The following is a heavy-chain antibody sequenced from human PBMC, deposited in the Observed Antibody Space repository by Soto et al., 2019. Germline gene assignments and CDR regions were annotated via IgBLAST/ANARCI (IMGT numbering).Heavy chain of an antibody. J-gene: IGHJ4*02. CDR3: AKDPEVVVTAPDY. CDR2: ISGSGATT. V-gene: IGHV3-23*01. Sequence: EVQLLESGGGLVQRGGSLRLSCAASGFNFNRYAMHWFRQAAGKGLEWVSGISGSGATTYYADSVKGRFTISRDNSKNTVYLEMNSLRAGDTAVYYCAKDPEVVVTAPDYWGQGTPVTVSS. D-gene: IGHD2-21*02. CDR1: GFNFNRYA.